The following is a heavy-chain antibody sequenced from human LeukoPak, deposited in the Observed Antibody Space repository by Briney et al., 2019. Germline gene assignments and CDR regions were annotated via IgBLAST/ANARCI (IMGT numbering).Heavy chain of an antibody. D-gene: IGHD3-16*01. CDR2: ISAYNGNT. CDR1: GYTFTSYG. Sequence: ASVKVSCKASGYTFTSYGISLVRQAPGQGLEWMGWISAYNGNTNYAQKLQGRVTMTTDTSTSTAYMELRSLRSDDTAVYYCARDLGGFGSDYFDYWGQGTLVTVSS. J-gene: IGHJ4*02. V-gene: IGHV1-18*01. CDR3: ARDLGGFGSDYFDY.